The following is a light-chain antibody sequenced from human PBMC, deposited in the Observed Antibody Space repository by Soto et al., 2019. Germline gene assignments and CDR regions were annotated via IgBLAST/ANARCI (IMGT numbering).Light chain of an antibody. CDR2: AAS. CDR1: QSISSY. V-gene: IGKV1-39*01. Sequence: DIQMTQSPSSLSASVGDRVTITCRASQSISSYLNWYQQKPGKAPTLLIYAASSLQSGVPSRFSGSGSGTDFTRTINSLQPEDFATYYCQQSYSTPYTFGQGTKLEIK. CDR3: QQSYSTPYT. J-gene: IGKJ2*01.